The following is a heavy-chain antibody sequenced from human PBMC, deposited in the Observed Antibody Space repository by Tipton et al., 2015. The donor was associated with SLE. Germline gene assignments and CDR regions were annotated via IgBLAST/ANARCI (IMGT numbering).Heavy chain of an antibody. CDR3: ASGTLEWSHEPDY. CDR2: VFYTGNT. Sequence: TLSLTCTVSGGSISRSNYYWGWIRQSPGKGREWIGNVFYTGNTYYNPSLKSRVVISVDTSKNQFSLKLNSVTAADTAMFYCASGTLEWSHEPDYWGQGTLVTVSS. CDR1: GGSISRSNYY. J-gene: IGHJ4*02. D-gene: IGHD3-3*01. V-gene: IGHV4-39*07.